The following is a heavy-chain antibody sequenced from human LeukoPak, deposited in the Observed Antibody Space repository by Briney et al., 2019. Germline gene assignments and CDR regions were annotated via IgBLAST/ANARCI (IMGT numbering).Heavy chain of an antibody. CDR3: ARAPTIVGYTSRELGHWYFDL. J-gene: IGHJ2*01. D-gene: IGHD6-13*01. CDR2: ISNDGSKK. CDR1: GFTFSSYA. Sequence: GGSLRLSCAASGFTFSSYAIHWVRQAPGKGLEWVTVISNDGSKKSYADSVKGRFIISRDNSKNTVYLQMSSLRPEDTAMFYCARAPTIVGYTSRELGHWYFDLWGRGTLVTVSS. V-gene: IGHV3-30*15.